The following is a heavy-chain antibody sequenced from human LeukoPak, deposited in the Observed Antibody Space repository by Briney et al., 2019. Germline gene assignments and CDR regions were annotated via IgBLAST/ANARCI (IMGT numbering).Heavy chain of an antibody. CDR2: IDYSGSI. J-gene: IGHJ4*02. CDR3: ASRKLGNDY. D-gene: IGHD7-27*01. V-gene: IGHV4-38-2*02. CDR1: GYRLSSGYH. Sequence: SETLSLTCTVSGYRLSSGYHWGWIRQTPGKGLEWLGSIDYSGSIYDNPSLRSRVTISLDTSKNQVYLKVNSVTAADTAVYYCASRKLGNDYWGQGTLVTVSS.